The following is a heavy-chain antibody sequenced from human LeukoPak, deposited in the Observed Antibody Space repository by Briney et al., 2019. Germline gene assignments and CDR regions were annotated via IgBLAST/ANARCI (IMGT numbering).Heavy chain of an antibody. Sequence: GGSLRLSCAASGFTFSKYWMSWVRQAPGKGLEWVAHINQDGSEKYYVDSVKGRFTISRDNAKNSLYLQMNSLGAEDAAVYCWAKEGGEDIVVAVAFEIWGQGTMVTVSS. CDR2: INQDGSEK. CDR3: AKEGGEDIVVAVAFEI. D-gene: IGHD2-15*01. CDR1: GFTFSKYW. J-gene: IGHJ3*02. V-gene: IGHV3-7*05.